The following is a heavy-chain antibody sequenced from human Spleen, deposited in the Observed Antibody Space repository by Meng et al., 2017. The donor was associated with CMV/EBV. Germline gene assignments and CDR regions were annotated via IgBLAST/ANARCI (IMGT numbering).Heavy chain of an antibody. D-gene: IGHD5-12*01. CDR1: GFTFSTYS. Sequence: GESLKISCTVSGFTFSTYSLNWVRQAPGKGLEWVSSISDSSFHIYYAESVKGRFTVSRDNAKNSLYLQMNSPRAEDTAVYYCARDGNSGYAPLDYGMDVWGQGTTVTVSS. V-gene: IGHV3-21*01. J-gene: IGHJ6*02. CDR2: ISDSSFHI. CDR3: ARDGNSGYAPLDYGMDV.